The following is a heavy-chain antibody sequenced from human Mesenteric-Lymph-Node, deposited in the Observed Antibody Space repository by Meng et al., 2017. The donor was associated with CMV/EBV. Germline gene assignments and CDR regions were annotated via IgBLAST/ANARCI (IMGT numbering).Heavy chain of an antibody. CDR2: IRHDGSNK. CDR3: VKDRLTTVKGFFDY. CDR1: GFTFSNSD. Sequence: GGSLRLSCAASGFTFSNSDMNWVRQAPGKGLEWVAFIRHDGSNKYYADSVKGRFTVSRDNSKNTLFLQVNSLRVEDTAVYYCVKDRLTTVKGFFDYWGQGTLVTVSS. V-gene: IGHV3-30*02. J-gene: IGHJ4*02. D-gene: IGHD4-17*01.